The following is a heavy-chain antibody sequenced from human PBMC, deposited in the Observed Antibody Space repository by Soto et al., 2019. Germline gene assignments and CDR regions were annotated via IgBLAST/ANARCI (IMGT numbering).Heavy chain of an antibody. D-gene: IGHD1-1*01. Sequence: PGGSLRLSCAASGFTFSSYSMNWVRQAPGKGLEWVSYISSSSSTIYYADSVKGRFTISRDNAKNSLYLQMNSRRAEDTAVYYCARDLNWKGYWGQGTLVTVSS. J-gene: IGHJ4*02. CDR1: GFTFSSYS. CDR2: ISSSSSTI. CDR3: ARDLNWKGY. V-gene: IGHV3-48*01.